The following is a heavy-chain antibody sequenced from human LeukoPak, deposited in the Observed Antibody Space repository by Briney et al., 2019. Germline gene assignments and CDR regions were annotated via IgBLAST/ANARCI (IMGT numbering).Heavy chain of an antibody. J-gene: IGHJ4*02. CDR2: IIPIFGTA. CDR3: AIPLLRGYSYGYVY. V-gene: IGHV1-69*01. D-gene: IGHD5-18*01. Sequence: ASVKVSCKASGGTFSSYAISWVRQAPGQGLEWMGGIIPIFGTANYAQKFQGRVTITADESTSTAYMELSSLRSEDTAVYYCAIPLLRGYSYGYVYWSQGTLVTVSS. CDR1: GGTFSSYA.